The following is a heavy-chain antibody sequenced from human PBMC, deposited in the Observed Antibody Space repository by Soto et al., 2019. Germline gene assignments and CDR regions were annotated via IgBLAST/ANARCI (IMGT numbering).Heavy chain of an antibody. CDR1: GGSISSSSYY. V-gene: IGHV4-39*01. Sequence: QLQLQESGPGLVKPSETLSLTCTVSGGSISSSSYYWGWIRQPPGKGLEWIGSIYYSGSTYYNPSPKSRVTISVDTSKNQFSLKLRPVTAADTAVYYCASEQWLVLDYWGQGTLVTVSS. D-gene: IGHD6-19*01. J-gene: IGHJ4*02. CDR2: IYYSGST. CDR3: ASEQWLVLDY.